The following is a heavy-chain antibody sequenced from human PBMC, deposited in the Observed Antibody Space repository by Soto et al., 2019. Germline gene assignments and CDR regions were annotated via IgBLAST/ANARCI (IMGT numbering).Heavy chain of an antibody. CDR3: ARESCSGGSCYPDY. CDR1: GCSVSSGSYY. D-gene: IGHD2-15*01. J-gene: IGHJ4*02. CDR2: IYYSGST. V-gene: IGHV4-61*01. Sequence: VTLSLTCTFSGCSVSSGSYYWIWIRQPPGKGLEWIGYIYYSGSTNYNPSLKSRVTISVDTSKNQFSLKLSSVTAADTAVYYCARESCSGGSCYPDYWGQGTLVTVS.